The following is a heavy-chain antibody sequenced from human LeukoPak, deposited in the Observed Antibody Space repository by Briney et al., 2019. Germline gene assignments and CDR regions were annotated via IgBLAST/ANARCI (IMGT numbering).Heavy chain of an antibody. CDR2: ISGSGST. Sequence: SETLSLTCSVSGDSISYFYWSWIRQAAGKGLEWIGRISGSGSTDYNASLKSRVTMSVDTSKNQLSLKVISVTAADTAVYYCAREDSGSYYNFYYFYMGVWGKGTTVTISS. J-gene: IGHJ6*03. CDR3: AREDSGSYYNFYYFYMGV. V-gene: IGHV4-4*07. CDR1: GDSISYFY. D-gene: IGHD3-10*01.